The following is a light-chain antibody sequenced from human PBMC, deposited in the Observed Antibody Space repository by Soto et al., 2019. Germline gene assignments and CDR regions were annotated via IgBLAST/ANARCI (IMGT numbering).Light chain of an antibody. CDR1: SSDVGGYNY. CDR2: DVS. Sequence: QSALTQPASVSGSPGQSITISCTGTSSDVGGYNYVSWYQQHPGKAPKLMIYDVSNRPSGVSNRFSGSKSGNTASLTISGLQAEDEAAYYCSSYTSSSTLDVVFGGWTKLTVL. V-gene: IGLV2-14*01. J-gene: IGLJ2*01. CDR3: SSYTSSSTLDVV.